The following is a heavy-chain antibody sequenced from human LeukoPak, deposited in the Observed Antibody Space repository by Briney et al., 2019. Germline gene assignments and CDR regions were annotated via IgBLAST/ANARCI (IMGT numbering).Heavy chain of an antibody. V-gene: IGHV1-69*13. J-gene: IGHJ4*02. CDR1: GGPFSSYA. D-gene: IGHD3-3*01. Sequence: SVKVSCKASGGPFSSYAISWVRQAPGQGLEWMGGIIPIFGTANYAQKFQGRVTITADESTSTAYMELSSLRSEDTAVYYCARASQYYDFWSGYSPFDYWGQGTLVTVSS. CDR2: IIPIFGTA. CDR3: ARASQYYDFWSGYSPFDY.